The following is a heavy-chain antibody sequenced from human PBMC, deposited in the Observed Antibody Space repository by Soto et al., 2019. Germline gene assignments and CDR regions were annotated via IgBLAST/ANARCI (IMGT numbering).Heavy chain of an antibody. CDR2: ISSSGSTI. Sequence: GGSLRLSCAASGFTFSDYYMSWIRQAPGKGLEWVSYISSSGSTIYYADSVKGRFTISRDNAKNSLYLQMNSLRAEDTAVYYCARNGRGYSGYDSPDRIYYYYYYMDVWGKGTTVTVSS. D-gene: IGHD5-12*01. CDR1: GFTFSDYY. V-gene: IGHV3-11*01. CDR3: ARNGRGYSGYDSPDRIYYYYYYMDV. J-gene: IGHJ6*03.